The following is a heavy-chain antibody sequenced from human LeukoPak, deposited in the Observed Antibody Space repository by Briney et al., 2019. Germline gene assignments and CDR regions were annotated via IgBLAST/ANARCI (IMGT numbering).Heavy chain of an antibody. CDR2: TNSGGTST. J-gene: IGHJ4*02. Sequence: GGSLRLSCAASGFTFSDFSMSWVRQAPGKGLEWISTTNSGGTSTYYAESVKGRFTISRDNSKNTLYLQMSSLRVEDTAVYYCAKQSYARSLGEGGPGTLVSVSS. CDR3: AKQSYARSLGE. CDR1: GFTFSDFS. V-gene: IGHV3-23*01. D-gene: IGHD2-8*01.